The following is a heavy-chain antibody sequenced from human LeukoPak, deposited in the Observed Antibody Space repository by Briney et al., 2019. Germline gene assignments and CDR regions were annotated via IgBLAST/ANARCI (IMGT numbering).Heavy chain of an antibody. D-gene: IGHD3-16*01. CDR1: GITFNGYW. V-gene: IGHV3-74*01. CDR3: ARANYGGSHFGS. Sequence: GGALRLSCAASGITFNGYWMHWVRQGPGKGLVSVSRITGDGSGTIYADSVKGRFSISRDTAKSTLYLLMTSLRAEDTGVYYCARANYGGSHFGSWGQGTLVTVSS. CDR2: ITGDGSGT. J-gene: IGHJ5*01.